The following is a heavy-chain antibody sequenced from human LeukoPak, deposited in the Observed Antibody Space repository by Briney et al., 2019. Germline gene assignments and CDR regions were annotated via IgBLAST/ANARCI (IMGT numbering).Heavy chain of an antibody. CDR3: ARLRYSLDY. CDR1: GGSLSTNNW. CDR2: VYHSGST. D-gene: IGHD1-26*01. V-gene: IGHV4-4*02. J-gene: IGHJ4*02. Sequence: SETLSLTCAVSGGSLSTNNWWSWVRPPPGKGLEWIGEVYHSGSTYYNPSLKSRVTISVDTSKNQFSLKLSSVTAADTAVYYCARLRYSLDYWGQGTLVTVSS.